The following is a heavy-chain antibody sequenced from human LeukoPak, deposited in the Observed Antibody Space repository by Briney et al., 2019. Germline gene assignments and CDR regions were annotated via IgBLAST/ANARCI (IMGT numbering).Heavy chain of an antibody. J-gene: IGHJ3*02. CDR1: GFTFSIYA. CDR2: ISGSGGTA. CDR3: ARAYYDFWSGHDAFDI. Sequence: GGSLRLSCAASGFTFSIYAMSWVRQAPGKGLEWVSAISGSGGTAYYADSVKGRFTISRDNSKNTLYLQMGSLRAEDMAVYYCARAYYDFWSGHDAFDIWGQGTMVTVSS. V-gene: IGHV3-23*01. D-gene: IGHD3-3*01.